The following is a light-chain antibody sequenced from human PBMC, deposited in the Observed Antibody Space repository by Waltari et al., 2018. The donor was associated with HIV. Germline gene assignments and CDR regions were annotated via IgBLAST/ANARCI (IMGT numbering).Light chain of an antibody. CDR2: WAS. V-gene: IGKV4-1*01. CDR3: QQYYTIPLT. J-gene: IGKJ4*01. Sequence: DIVMTQSPDSLAVSLGERATINCKSSQGLLYSSNNKNYLAWYQQKPRQPPKLLIYWASTRESVVPERCRGSGSGTDFTLTISSLQAEYVAVYYCQQYYTIPLTFGGGTKVEIK. CDR1: QGLLYSSNNKNY.